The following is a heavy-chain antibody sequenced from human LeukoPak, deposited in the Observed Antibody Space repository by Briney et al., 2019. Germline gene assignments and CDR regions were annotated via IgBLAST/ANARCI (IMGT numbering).Heavy chain of an antibody. D-gene: IGHD4-23*01. J-gene: IGHJ3*02. CDR2: IYYSGST. CDR3: ARDVHDYGGNDAFDI. V-gene: IGHV4-61*01. CDR1: GDSISSNTCY. Sequence: PSETLSLTCTVSGDSISSNTCYWGWIRQPPGKGLEWIGYIYYSGSTNYNPSLKSRVTISVDTSKNQFSLKLSSVTAADTAVYYCARDVHDYGGNDAFDIWGQGTMVTVSS.